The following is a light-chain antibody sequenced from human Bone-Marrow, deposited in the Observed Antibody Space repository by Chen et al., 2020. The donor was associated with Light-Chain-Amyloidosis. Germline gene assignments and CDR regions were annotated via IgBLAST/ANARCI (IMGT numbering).Light chain of an antibody. J-gene: IGLJ2*01. CDR1: SSDVGGYNY. CDR2: DVT. Sequence: QSALTQPASVSGSPRQSLTISCTGTSSDVGGYNYVSWYQQHPGKAPKLIIYDVTYRPSGVSKRFSGSKSGNTASLTISGLQAEDEADYYCSSFTRNNALVFGGGTKLTVL. CDR3: SSFTRNNALV. V-gene: IGLV2-14*03.